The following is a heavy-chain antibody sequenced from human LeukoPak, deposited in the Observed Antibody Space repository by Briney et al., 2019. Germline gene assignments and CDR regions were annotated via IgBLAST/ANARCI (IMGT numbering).Heavy chain of an antibody. CDR1: GFNFSAHH. V-gene: IGHV3-72*01. CDR3: AKTFSSGGYYYPFDY. Sequence: PGPSLRLSCAASGFNFSAHHMDWVHPVTGNGMEWVGGTRNKAKSYTTEYAASVKGRFTISRDDSKNSLYLQMNSLKTEDTAIYYCAKTFSSGGYYYPFDYWGQGTLVTVSS. CDR2: TRNKAKSYTT. J-gene: IGHJ4*02. D-gene: IGHD3-22*01.